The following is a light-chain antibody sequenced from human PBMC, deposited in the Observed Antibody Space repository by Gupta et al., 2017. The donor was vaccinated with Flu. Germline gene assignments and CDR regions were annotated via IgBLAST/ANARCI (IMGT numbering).Light chain of an antibody. Sequence: QLVVTQSPSASAPLGASVKLTCILNSGHSKNAIAWHQQQPERGPRYLMKINSDGSHTKGDGIPVRFSGSSSGAERYLTIYSLQSEDEADYYCQTWDTGIRVFGGGTKLTVL. CDR1: SGHSKNA. CDR3: QTWDTGIRV. J-gene: IGLJ2*01. CDR2: INSDGSH. V-gene: IGLV4-69*01.